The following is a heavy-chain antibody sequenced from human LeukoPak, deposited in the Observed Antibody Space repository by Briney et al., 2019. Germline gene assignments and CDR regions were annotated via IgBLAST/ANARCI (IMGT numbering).Heavy chain of an antibody. V-gene: IGHV1-46*01. CDR2: INPSGGST. Sequence: EASVKVSCKASGYTFTSYYMHWVRQAPGQGLEWMGIINPSGGSTSYAQKFQGRVTMTRDMSTSTVYMELSSLRSEDTAVYYCARDRSGSYMRKLGRGYYFDYWGQGTLVTVSS. D-gene: IGHD1-26*01. CDR1: GYTFTSYY. CDR3: ARDRSGSYMRKLGRGYYFDY. J-gene: IGHJ4*02.